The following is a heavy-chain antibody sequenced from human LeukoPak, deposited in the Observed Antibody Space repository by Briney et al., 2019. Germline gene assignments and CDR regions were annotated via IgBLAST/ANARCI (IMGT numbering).Heavy chain of an antibody. CDR3: ARHLSSAPDTAMVDY. D-gene: IGHD5-18*01. Sequence: GESLKISCRGSGYSFATHWIGWVRQLPGKGLEWMGIIYPGDSDIRYSPSFQGQVTISADKSISTAYLQWSSLKASDTAMYYCARHLSSAPDTAMVDYWGQGTLVTVSS. V-gene: IGHV5-51*01. J-gene: IGHJ4*02. CDR1: GYSFATHW. CDR2: IYPGDSDI.